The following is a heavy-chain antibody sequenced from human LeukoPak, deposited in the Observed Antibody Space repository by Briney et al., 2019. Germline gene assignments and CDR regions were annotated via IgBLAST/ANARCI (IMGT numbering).Heavy chain of an antibody. CDR3: ARGGAFGDRTYYFAS. Sequence: GGSLRLSCAASGFTFSSYWMSWVRQAPGKGLEWVANIKQDGSEKYYVDSVKGRFAISRDNAKNSLYLQMNSLGAEDTAVYYCARGGAFGDRTYYFASWGQGILVTVSS. J-gene: IGHJ4*02. CDR1: GFTFSSYW. CDR2: IKQDGSEK. V-gene: IGHV3-7*02. D-gene: IGHD4-17*01.